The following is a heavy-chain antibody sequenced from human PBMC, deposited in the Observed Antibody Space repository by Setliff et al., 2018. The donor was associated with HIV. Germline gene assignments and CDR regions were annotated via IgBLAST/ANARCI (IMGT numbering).Heavy chain of an antibody. CDR3: ARGKTWLRFLDY. D-gene: IGHD5-12*01. Sequence: ASVQVSCKASGYTFNNYGISWVRQAPGQGLEWMGWINTHSGYTNYAQNVQGRVTVTMDTPTSTAYMELRSLKSDDTAVYYCARGKTWLRFLDYWGQGTLVTVSS. CDR2: INTHSGYT. J-gene: IGHJ4*02. V-gene: IGHV1-18*01. CDR1: GYTFNNYG.